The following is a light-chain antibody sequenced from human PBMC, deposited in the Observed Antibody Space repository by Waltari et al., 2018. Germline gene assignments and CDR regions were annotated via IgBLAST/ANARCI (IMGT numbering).Light chain of an antibody. J-gene: IGLJ3*02. V-gene: IGLV1-47*01. CDR3: AAWDDSLSGWV. CDR1: SSSIGSNY. Sequence: QSVLTQPPPASGTPGQRVPTACSGSSSSIGSNYVNWYQQLPGTAPKLRIYRNNQRPSGVPDRFSGSKSGTSASLAISGLRSEDEADYYCAAWDDSLSGWVFGGGTKLTVL. CDR2: RNN.